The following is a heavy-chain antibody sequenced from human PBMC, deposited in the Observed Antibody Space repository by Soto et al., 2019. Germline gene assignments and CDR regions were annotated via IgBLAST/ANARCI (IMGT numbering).Heavy chain of an antibody. V-gene: IGHV1-18*01. J-gene: IGHJ5*02. D-gene: IGHD3-22*01. CDR1: GYTFTSYG. CDR2: ISAYNGNT. CDR3: ARDRKYDDSSGPNWFDP. Sequence: GASVKVSCKASGYTFTSYGISWVRQAPGQGLEWMGWISAYNGNTNYAQKLQGRVTMTTDTSTSTAYMELRSLRSDDTAVYYCARDRKYDDSSGPNWFDPWGQGTLVTVSS.